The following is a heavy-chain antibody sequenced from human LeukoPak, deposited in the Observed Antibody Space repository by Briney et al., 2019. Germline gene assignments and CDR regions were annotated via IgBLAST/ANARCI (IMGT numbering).Heavy chain of an antibody. V-gene: IGHV3-33*06. CDR2: IWSDGSNR. J-gene: IGHJ4*02. D-gene: IGHD4-11*01. Sequence: GRSLRPSCATSGFTFSHYGMHWVRQAPGKGLEWVAVIWSDGSNRYYGDPVKGRFTISRDNFQRTVYLQMNSLRAEDTAVYYCAKDAQRGFDYSNSLDNWGQGTLVTVSS. CDR1: GFTFSHYG. CDR3: AKDAQRGFDYSNSLDN.